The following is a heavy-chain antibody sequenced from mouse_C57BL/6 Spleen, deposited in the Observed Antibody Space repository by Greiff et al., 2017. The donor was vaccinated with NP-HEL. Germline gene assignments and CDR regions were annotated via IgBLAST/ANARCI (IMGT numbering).Heavy chain of an antibody. CDR3: ARGYYGSYGYFDV. Sequence: VKLQQSGAELVRPGASVKLSCKASGYTFTDYYINWVKQRPGQGLEWIARIYPGSGNTYYNEKFKGKATLTAEKSSSTAYMQLSSLTSEDSAVYFCARGYYGSYGYFDVWGTGTTVTVSS. D-gene: IGHD2-1*01. J-gene: IGHJ1*03. CDR2: IYPGSGNT. CDR1: GYTFTDYY. V-gene: IGHV1-76*01.